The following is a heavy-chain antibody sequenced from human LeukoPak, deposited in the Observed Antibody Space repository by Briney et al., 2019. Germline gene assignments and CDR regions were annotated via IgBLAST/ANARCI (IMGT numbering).Heavy chain of an antibody. J-gene: IGHJ4*02. D-gene: IGHD3-16*02. CDR3: ALSRDYDYVWGSYRRFDY. Sequence: SVKVSCKASGGTFSSYAISWVRQAPGQGLEWMGGIIPIFGTANYAQKFQGRVTISAAESTSTAYMALSSLRSEETAVYYCALSRDYDYVWGSYRRFDYWGQGTLVTVSS. V-gene: IGHV1-69*01. CDR2: IIPIFGTA. CDR1: GGTFSSYA.